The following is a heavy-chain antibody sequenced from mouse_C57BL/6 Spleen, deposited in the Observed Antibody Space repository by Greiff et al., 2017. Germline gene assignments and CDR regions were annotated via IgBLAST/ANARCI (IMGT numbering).Heavy chain of an antibody. D-gene: IGHD2-10*01. CDR1: GFSFNTYA. Sequence: EVKLMESGGGLVQPKGSLKLSCAASGFSFNTYAMNWVRQAPGKGLEWVARIRSKSNNYATYYADSVKDRFTISRDDSESMLYLQMNNLKTEDTAMYYCVRRREIAYPRAMDYWGQGTAVTVSS. CDR2: IRSKSNNYAT. CDR3: VRRREIAYPRAMDY. V-gene: IGHV10-1*01. J-gene: IGHJ4*01.